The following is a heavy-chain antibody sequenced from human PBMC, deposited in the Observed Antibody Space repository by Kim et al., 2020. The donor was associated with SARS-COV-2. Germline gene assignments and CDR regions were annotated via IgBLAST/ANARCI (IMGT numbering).Heavy chain of an antibody. J-gene: IGHJ4*02. D-gene: IGHD6-19*01. Sequence: NYAQKLQGRVTMTTDTSTSTAYMELRSLRSDDTAVYYCARHSSGWVNYCDYWGQGTLVTVSS. V-gene: IGHV1-18*01. CDR3: ARHSSGWVNYCDY.